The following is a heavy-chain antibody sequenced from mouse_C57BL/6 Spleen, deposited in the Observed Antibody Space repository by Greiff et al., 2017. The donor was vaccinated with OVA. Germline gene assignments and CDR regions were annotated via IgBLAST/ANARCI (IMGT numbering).Heavy chain of an antibody. CDR3: AKSLGGYDAFDY. V-gene: IGHV1-62-2*01. CDR1: GYTFTEYT. CDR2: FYPGSGSI. D-gene: IGHD2-2*01. Sequence: VQLQQSGAELVKPGASVKLSCKASGYTFTEYTIHWVKQRSGQGLEWIGWFYPGSGSIKYNEKFKDKATLTADKSSSTVYMELSRLTSEDSAVCFCAKSLGGYDAFDYWGQGTTLTVSS. J-gene: IGHJ2*01.